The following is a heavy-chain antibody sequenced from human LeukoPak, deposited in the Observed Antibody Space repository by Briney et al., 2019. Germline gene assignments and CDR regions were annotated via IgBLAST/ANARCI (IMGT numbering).Heavy chain of an antibody. D-gene: IGHD3-3*01. CDR2: INSDGSST. CDR3: ARESRRNFWSGYTEDAFDI. Sequence: GGSLRLSCAASGFTFDDYAMHWVRQAPGKGLVWVSRINSDGSSTSYADSVKGRFTISRDNAKNTLYLQMNSLRAEDTAVYYCARESRRNFWSGYTEDAFDIWGQGTMVTVSS. J-gene: IGHJ3*02. V-gene: IGHV3-74*01. CDR1: GFTFDDYA.